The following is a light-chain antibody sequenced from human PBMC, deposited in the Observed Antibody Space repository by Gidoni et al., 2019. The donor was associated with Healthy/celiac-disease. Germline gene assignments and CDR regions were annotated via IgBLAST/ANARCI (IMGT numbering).Light chain of an antibody. CDR2: DAS. CDR3: QQRSNWLT. CDR1: HSVSSD. V-gene: IGKV3-11*01. J-gene: IGKJ4*01. Sequence: DIVLTQSPATLSLSPGERATLTCRASHSVSSDLAWYQQKPGQAPRLLIYDASNRATGIPARFSGSGSGTDFTLTISSLEPEDFAVYYCQQRSNWLTFGGGTKVEIK.